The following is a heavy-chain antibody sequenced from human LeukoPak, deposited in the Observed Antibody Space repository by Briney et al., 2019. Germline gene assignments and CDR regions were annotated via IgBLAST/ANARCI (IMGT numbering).Heavy chain of an antibody. CDR1: DGSISSSSYY. V-gene: IGHV4-39*01. CDR3: ARHIASIFGVLKP. Sequence: TSETLSLTCTVSDGSISSSSYYWGWFRQPPGKGLEWIGSISYSGSTYYNSSLKSRVTISVDTSKNQFSLKLSSVTAADTAVYYCARHIASIFGVLKPWGQGTLVTVSS. D-gene: IGHD3-3*01. J-gene: IGHJ5*02. CDR2: ISYSGST.